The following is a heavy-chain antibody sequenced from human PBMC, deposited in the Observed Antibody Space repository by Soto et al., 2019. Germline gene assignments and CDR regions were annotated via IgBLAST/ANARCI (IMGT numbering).Heavy chain of an antibody. J-gene: IGHJ6*03. CDR1: GYTFTSYG. Sequence: ASVKVSCKASGYTFTSYGISWVRQAPGQGLEWMGWISAYNGNTNYAQKLQGRVTMTTDTSTSTAYMELRSLRSDDTAVYYCARGTLSPLRFLEWLPQYYYYYYMDVWGKGTTVTVSS. V-gene: IGHV1-18*01. D-gene: IGHD3-3*01. CDR2: ISAYNGNT. CDR3: ARGTLSPLRFLEWLPQYYYYYYMDV.